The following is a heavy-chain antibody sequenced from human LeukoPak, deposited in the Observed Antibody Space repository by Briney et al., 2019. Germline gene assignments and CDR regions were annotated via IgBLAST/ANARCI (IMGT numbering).Heavy chain of an antibody. Sequence: PGGPLRLSCAASGFTFSSYAVSGVRRAPGKGLEWVSSISGSGGSTYSADAVKGRFPIYRDNAKNTLYLQMNSLRAEDTALYYCAKDRSCTNDICHGDFDYWGQGTLVTVSS. V-gene: IGHV3-23*01. CDR1: GFTFSSYA. J-gene: IGHJ4*02. CDR2: ISGSGGST. D-gene: IGHD2-8*01. CDR3: AKDRSCTNDICHGDFDY.